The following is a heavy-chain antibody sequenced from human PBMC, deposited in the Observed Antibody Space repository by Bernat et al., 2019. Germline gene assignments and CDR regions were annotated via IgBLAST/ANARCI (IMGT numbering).Heavy chain of an antibody. J-gene: IGHJ4*02. V-gene: IGHV1-46*01. CDR3: ARDGELHSSGWYYFDY. CDR1: GYTFTSYY. Sequence: QVQLVQSGAEVKKPGASVKVSCKASGYTFTSYYMHWVRQAPGQGLEWMGIINPSGGSTSYAQKFQGRVTMTRDTSTSTVYMELSSLRSEDTAVYYCARDGELHSSGWYYFDYWGQGTLVTVSS. CDR2: INPSGGST. D-gene: IGHD6-19*01.